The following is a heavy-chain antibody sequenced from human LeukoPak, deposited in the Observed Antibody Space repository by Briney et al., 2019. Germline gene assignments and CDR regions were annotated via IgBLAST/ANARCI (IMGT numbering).Heavy chain of an antibody. CDR1: GVSISSYY. CDR3: ARVTGYMIEDYFDY. CDR2: IYYSGST. J-gene: IGHJ4*02. Sequence: SETLSLTCTVSGVSISSYYWSWIRRPPGEGLEWIGYIYYSGSTNYNPSLKSRVTISVETSKNQFSLKLSSVTAADTAVYYCARVTGYMIEDYFDYWGQGTLVTVSS. V-gene: IGHV4-59*01. D-gene: IGHD3-22*01.